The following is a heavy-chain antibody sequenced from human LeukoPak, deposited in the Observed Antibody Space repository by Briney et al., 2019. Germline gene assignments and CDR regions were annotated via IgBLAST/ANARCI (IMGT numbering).Heavy chain of an antibody. CDR3: ARSPYDYVWGSYRKYGMDV. Sequence: PSETLSLTCTVSGGSISSYYWSWIRQPPGKGLEWIGYIYYSGSINYNPSLKSRVTISVDTSKNQFSLKLSSVTAADTAVYYCARSPYDYVWGSYRKYGMDVWGQGTTVTVSS. J-gene: IGHJ6*02. CDR2: IYYSGSI. CDR1: GGSISSYY. V-gene: IGHV4-59*08. D-gene: IGHD3-16*02.